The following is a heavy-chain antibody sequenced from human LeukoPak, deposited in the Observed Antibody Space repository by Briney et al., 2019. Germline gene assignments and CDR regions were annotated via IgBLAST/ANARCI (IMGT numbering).Heavy chain of an antibody. CDR3: ARDGAAAGPNWFDP. V-gene: IGHV7-4-1*02. CDR2: INTNTGNP. J-gene: IGHJ5*02. Sequence: GASVKVSCKASGYTFTSYTINWVRQAPGQGLEWMGWINTNTGNPTYAQGFTGRFVFSLDTSVSTAYLQISSLKAEDTAVYYCARDGAAAGPNWFDPWGQGTLVTVSS. CDR1: GYTFTSYT. D-gene: IGHD6-13*01.